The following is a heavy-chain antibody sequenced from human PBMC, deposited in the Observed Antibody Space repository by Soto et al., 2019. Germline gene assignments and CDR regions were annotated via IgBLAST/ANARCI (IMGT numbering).Heavy chain of an antibody. CDR2: IYYSGST. Sequence: SETLSLTCSVSGGSISSYYWSWIRQPPGKGLEWIGYIYYSGSTNYNPPLKSRVTISVDTSKNQFSLKLSSVTAADTAVYYCARRYGYSFDYWGQGTLVTVSS. CDR1: GGSISSYY. V-gene: IGHV4-59*08. J-gene: IGHJ4*02. D-gene: IGHD1-1*01. CDR3: ARRYGYSFDY.